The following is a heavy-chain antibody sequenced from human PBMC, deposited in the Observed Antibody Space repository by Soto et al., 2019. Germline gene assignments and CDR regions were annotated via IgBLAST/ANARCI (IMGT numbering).Heavy chain of an antibody. CDR2: LKQDGSEE. CDR3: ARPLGWRDAFDI. Sequence: GGSLRLSCAASGFTFSSYAMSWGRQAPGKGLEWVASLKQDGSEEYYVDSVKGRFTVSRDNAKNSLYLQMNSLRAEDTAVYYCARPLGWRDAFDIWGQGTMVTVSS. CDR1: GFTFSSYA. D-gene: IGHD6-19*01. V-gene: IGHV3-7*01. J-gene: IGHJ3*02.